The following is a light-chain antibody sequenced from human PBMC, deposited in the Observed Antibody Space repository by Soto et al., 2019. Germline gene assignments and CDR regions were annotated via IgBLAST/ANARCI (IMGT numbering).Light chain of an antibody. V-gene: IGKV3-20*01. J-gene: IGKJ5*01. CDR1: QTISSNY. CDR3: QHYGSSLSIT. CDR2: GAS. Sequence: EIVLTQSPGTLSLSPGERATLACRASQTISSNYLAWYQQKPGQAPRLLIYGASSRATGIPDRFSGSGSGTDLTLTISRLEPEDFAVYYCQHYGSSLSITFGQGTRLDIK.